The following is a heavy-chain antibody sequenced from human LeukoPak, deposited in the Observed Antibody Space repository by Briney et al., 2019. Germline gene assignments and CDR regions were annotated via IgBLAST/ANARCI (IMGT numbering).Heavy chain of an antibody. J-gene: IGHJ4*02. D-gene: IGHD4-17*01. CDR2: INHNGNVN. Sequence: GSLRLSCAASGFTFSSYWMNWARQAPGKGLEWVASINHNGNVNYYVDSVKGRFTISRDNAKNSLYLQINSLRAEDTAVYYCARTRITVTTRSWDYWGQGTLVTVSS. V-gene: IGHV3-7*01. CDR1: GFTFSSYW. CDR3: ARTRITVTTRSWDY.